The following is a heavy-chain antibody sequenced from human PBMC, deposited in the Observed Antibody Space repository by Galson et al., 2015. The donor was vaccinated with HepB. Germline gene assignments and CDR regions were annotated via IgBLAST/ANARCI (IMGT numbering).Heavy chain of an antibody. V-gene: IGHV3-30*04. J-gene: IGHJ4*02. CDR2: ISYDGSYK. Sequence: RQAPGNGLEWVAVISYDGSYKYYAYSVKGRFTISRDNSKNTLYLQMNSRRSEDTAMYYCAREGYGYNYAFFDSWGQGTLVTVSS. CDR3: AREGYGYNYAFFDS. D-gene: IGHD5-18*01.